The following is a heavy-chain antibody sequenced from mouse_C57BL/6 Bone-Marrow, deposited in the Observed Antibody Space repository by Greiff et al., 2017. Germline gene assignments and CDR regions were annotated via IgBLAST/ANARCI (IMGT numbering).Heavy chain of an antibody. D-gene: IGHD3-1*01. J-gene: IGHJ3*01. CDR3: TRDRGSFAD. Sequence: EVQGVESGEGLVKPGGSLKLSCAASGFTFSSYAMSWVRQTPEKRLEWVAYISSGGDYIFYADTVKGRFTISRDNARNTLYLQMSSLKSEDTAMYYCTRDRGSFADWGKGTLVTVSA. CDR1: GFTFSSYA. V-gene: IGHV5-9-1*02. CDR2: ISSGGDYI.